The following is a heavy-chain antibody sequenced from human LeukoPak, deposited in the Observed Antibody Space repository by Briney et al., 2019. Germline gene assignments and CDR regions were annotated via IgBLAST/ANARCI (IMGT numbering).Heavy chain of an antibody. CDR1: GYTFTDYY. CDR2: INPNSGGT. J-gene: IGHJ4*02. Sequence: GASVKVSCKASGYTFTDYYLHWVRQAPGQGLEWMGWINPNSGGTEYSQKFQGRVTMTRDTSISTAYMELSRLRSDDTAVYYCARVAIEGVGSIVDYWGQGTLVTVSS. D-gene: IGHD3-10*01. V-gene: IGHV1-2*02. CDR3: ARVAIEGVGSIVDY.